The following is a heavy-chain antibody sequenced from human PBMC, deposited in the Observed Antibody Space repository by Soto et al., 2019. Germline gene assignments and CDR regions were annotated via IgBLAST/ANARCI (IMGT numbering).Heavy chain of an antibody. V-gene: IGHV3-15*07. J-gene: IGHJ5*01. Sequence: GGSLRLSCVGSGFIFANAWMNWVRQAPGKGLEWVGRLKSKYVGGTTDYAAPVKGRFTISRDDSKNTLYLQMDSLKIEDTAIYYCTTTIGQSAAGGSWGHGTLVTVSS. CDR2: LKSKYVGGTT. CDR3: TTTIGQSAAGGS. D-gene: IGHD6-13*01. CDR1: GFIFANAW.